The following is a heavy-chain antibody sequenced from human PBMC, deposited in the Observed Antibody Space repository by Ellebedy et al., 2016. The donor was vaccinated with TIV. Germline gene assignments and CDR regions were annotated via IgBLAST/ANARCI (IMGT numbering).Heavy chain of an antibody. V-gene: IGHV3-7*01. CDR3: SRHTDYALDY. J-gene: IGHJ4*02. Sequence: PGGSLRLSCAASGFTFSNYWMSWVRQAPGKGLEWVANIKHDGSEKYYVDSVKGRFTTSRDNAKNSLYLQMNSLRAENTAVYYCSRHTDYALDYWGQGALVTVSS. D-gene: IGHD4-17*01. CDR2: IKHDGSEK. CDR1: GFTFSNYW.